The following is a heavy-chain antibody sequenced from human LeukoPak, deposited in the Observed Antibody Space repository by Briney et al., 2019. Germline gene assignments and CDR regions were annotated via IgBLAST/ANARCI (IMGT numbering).Heavy chain of an antibody. J-gene: IGHJ4*02. CDR1: GFSFSSYG. Sequence: GGSLRLSCAASGFSFSSYGMHWVRQAPGKGLEWVAFTRRDGSDERYADSVKGRLTISKDNSKNTLYLHMNSLRGDDTAVYYCAQDHCGGGSYSGNPGYWGQGTLVTVSS. CDR2: TRRDGSDE. D-gene: IGHD2-15*01. V-gene: IGHV3-30*02. CDR3: AQDHCGGGSYSGNPGY.